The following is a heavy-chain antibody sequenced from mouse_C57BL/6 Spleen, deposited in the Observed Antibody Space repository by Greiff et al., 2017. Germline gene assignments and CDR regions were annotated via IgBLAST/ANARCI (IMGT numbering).Heavy chain of an antibody. Sequence: VKLMESGAELVRPGASVKLSCKASGYTFTDYYINWVKQRPGQGLEWIARIYPGSGNTYYNEKFKGKATLTAEKSSSTAYMQLSSLTSEDSAVYFCARDDYGDYWGQGTTLTVSS. J-gene: IGHJ2*01. D-gene: IGHD1-2*01. CDR2: IYPGSGNT. CDR1: GYTFTDYY. CDR3: ARDDYGDY. V-gene: IGHV1-76*01.